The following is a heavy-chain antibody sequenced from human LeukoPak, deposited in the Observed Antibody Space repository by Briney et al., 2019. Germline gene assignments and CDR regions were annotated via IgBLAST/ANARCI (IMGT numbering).Heavy chain of an antibody. CDR3: ARLTGSSGWYPNYGVDV. V-gene: IGHV4-59*01. Sequence: SETLSLTCTVSGGSISSYYWSWIRQPPGKGLEWIGYIYYSGSTNYNPSLKSRVTISVDTSKNQFSLKLSSVTAADTAVYYCARLTGSSGWYPNYGVDVWGQGTTVTVSS. CDR2: IYYSGST. D-gene: IGHD6-19*01. CDR1: GGSISSYY. J-gene: IGHJ6*02.